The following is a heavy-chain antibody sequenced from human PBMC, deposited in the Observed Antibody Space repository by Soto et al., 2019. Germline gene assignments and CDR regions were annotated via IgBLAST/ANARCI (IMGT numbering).Heavy chain of an antibody. Sequence: ASVKVSCKASGYTFTSYGIHWVRQAPGQRLEWTGWINAGNGNTKYSEKVQGRVTITRDTSASTAYLELSSLRSEDTAVYYCAREPNDSSAYYHHYYYGMDVWGQGTTVTVSS. CDR3: AREPNDSSAYYHHYYYGMDV. D-gene: IGHD3-22*01. J-gene: IGHJ6*02. CDR1: GYTFTSYG. V-gene: IGHV1-3*01. CDR2: INAGNGNT.